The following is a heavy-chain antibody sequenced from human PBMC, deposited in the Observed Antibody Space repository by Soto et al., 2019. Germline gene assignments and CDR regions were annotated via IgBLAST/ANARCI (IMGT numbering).Heavy chain of an antibody. D-gene: IGHD2-2*01. CDR1: GGTFSRYS. CDR2: IIPIFGIA. Sequence: QVQLVQSGAEVKKPGSSVKVSCKASGGTFSRYSITWVRQAPGHGLEWIGRIIPIFGIASYAQKFQGRVTITAGDYTSTSYMGLRSLRSDDTAVYYCAREDRDRETGIVLAAIDGMGVWGQGTTVTVSS. V-gene: IGHV1-69*08. J-gene: IGHJ6*02. CDR3: AREDRDRETGIVLAAIDGMGV.